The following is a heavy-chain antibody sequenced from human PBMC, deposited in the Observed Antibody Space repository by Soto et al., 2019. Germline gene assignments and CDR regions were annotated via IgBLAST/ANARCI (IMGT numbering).Heavy chain of an antibody. J-gene: IGHJ4*02. D-gene: IGHD3-16*02. V-gene: IGHV1-69*06. Sequence: SVKVSCKASGGTFSSYAISWVRQAPGQGLEWMGGIIPIFGTANYAQKFQGRVTITADKSTSTAYMELSSLRSEDTAVYYCARGEVVYDYVWGSYRPYHYFDYWGQGTLVSVSS. CDR3: ARGEVVYDYVWGSYRPYHYFDY. CDR2: IIPIFGTA. CDR1: GGTFSSYA.